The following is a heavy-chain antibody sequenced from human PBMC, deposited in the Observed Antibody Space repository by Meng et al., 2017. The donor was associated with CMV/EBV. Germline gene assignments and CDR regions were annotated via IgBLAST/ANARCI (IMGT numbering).Heavy chain of an antibody. CDR3: AKDWSVGSEDFDC. V-gene: IGHV3-30*02. CDR1: GFSFNYYG. CDR2: IRYDGSNK. J-gene: IGHJ4*02. Sequence: GESLKISCAASGFSFNYYGMHWVRQAPDKGLEWVAFIRYDGSNKYYADSVKGRFTISRDNSKNTPYLQINSLRAEDTAVYYCAKDWSVGSEDFDCWGQGTLVTVSS. D-gene: IGHD3-3*01.